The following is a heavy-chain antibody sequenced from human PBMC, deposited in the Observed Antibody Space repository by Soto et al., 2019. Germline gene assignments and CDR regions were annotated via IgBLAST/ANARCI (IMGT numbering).Heavy chain of an antibody. CDR2: IYYSGST. D-gene: IGHD1-26*01. V-gene: IGHV4-39*01. J-gene: IGHJ4*02. CDR1: GGSISSSSYY. CDR3: ARHSVSVGATYFDY. Sequence: SDTLSLTCTVSGGSISSSSYYWGWIRQPPGKGLEWIGCIYYSGSTYYNPSLKSRVTISVDTSKNQFSLKLSSVTAADTAVYYCARHSVSVGATYFDYWXQGTLVTVSS.